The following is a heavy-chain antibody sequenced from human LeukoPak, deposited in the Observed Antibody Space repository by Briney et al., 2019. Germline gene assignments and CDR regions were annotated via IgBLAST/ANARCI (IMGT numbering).Heavy chain of an antibody. J-gene: IGHJ5*02. V-gene: IGHV6-1*01. CDR2: TYYRSKWYN. Sequence: SQTLSLTCAISGDSVSSNSAAWNWIRQSPSRGLEWLGRTYYRSKWYNDYAVSVKSRITINPYTSKNQFSLQLNSVTPEDAAVYYCARDLFLAALGWFYPWGQGTLVTVFS. D-gene: IGHD6-25*01. CDR1: GDSVSSNSAA. CDR3: ARDLFLAALGWFYP.